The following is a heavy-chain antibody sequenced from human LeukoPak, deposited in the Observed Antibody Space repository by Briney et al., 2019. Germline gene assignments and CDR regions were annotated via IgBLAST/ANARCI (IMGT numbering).Heavy chain of an antibody. D-gene: IGHD2-2*01. J-gene: IGHJ4*02. CDR2: INQDGSEK. Sequence: GGSLRLSCAPSGLSFSVYWMTWVRQAPGKGLEWVASINQDGSEKYYVDSVKGRFTISRDNVKNSLFLQMNSLRAEDTAVYYCARPGTVVPAAIDYWGQGTLVTVSS. V-gene: IGHV3-7*01. CDR3: ARPGTVVPAAIDY. CDR1: GLSFSVYW.